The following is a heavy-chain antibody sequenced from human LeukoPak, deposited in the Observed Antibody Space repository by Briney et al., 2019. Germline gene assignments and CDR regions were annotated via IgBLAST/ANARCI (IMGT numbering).Heavy chain of an antibody. V-gene: IGHV4-30-2*01. CDR1: GGSISSGGYS. Sequence: SETLSLTCAVSGGSISSGGYSWSWIRQPPGKGLEWIVYIYHSGSTYYNPSLKSRVTISVDRSKNQFSLKLSSVTAADTAVYYCARGFYYDSSGYLVLYFDYWGQGTLVTVSS. D-gene: IGHD3-22*01. CDR3: ARGFYYDSSGYLVLYFDY. CDR2: IYHSGST. J-gene: IGHJ4*02.